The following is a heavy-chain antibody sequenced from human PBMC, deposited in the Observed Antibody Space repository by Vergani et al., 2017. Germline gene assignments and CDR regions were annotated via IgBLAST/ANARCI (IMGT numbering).Heavy chain of an antibody. V-gene: IGHV3-9*01. CDR2: ISWNSGSI. J-gene: IGHJ3*02. CDR1: GFTFDDYA. Sequence: EVQLVESGGGLVQPGRSLRLSCAASGFTFDDYAMHWVRQAPGKGLEWVSGISWNSGSIGYADSVKGRFTISRDNAKNSLYLQMNSLRAEDTALYYCAKDTSDSVGYCSGGSCTNAFDIWGQGTMVTVSS. CDR3: AKDTSDSVGYCSGGSCTNAFDI. D-gene: IGHD2-15*01.